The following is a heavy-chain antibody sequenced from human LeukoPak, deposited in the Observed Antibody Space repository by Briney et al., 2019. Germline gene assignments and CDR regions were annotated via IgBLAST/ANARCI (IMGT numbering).Heavy chain of an antibody. Sequence: PSETLSLTCTVSGYSISSGYYWGWIRQPPGKGLEWIGSIYHSGSTYYNPSLKSRVTISVDTSKNQFSLKLSSVTAADTAVYYCARAPRGVIRYWGQGTLVTVSS. V-gene: IGHV4-38-2*02. CDR3: ARAPRGVIRY. CDR1: GYSISSGYY. D-gene: IGHD3-10*01. CDR2: IYHSGST. J-gene: IGHJ4*02.